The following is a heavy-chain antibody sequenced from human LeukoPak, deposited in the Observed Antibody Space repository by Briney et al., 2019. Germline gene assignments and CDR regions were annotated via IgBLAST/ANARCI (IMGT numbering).Heavy chain of an antibody. CDR3: AKGGASVTRYVDY. Sequence: GGSLRLSCEASGFIFTTSAISWVRQAPGKGLEWVGIMSNSGENTFYGEAVKGRFTISRDNSQNTLYLQMNSLRPEDTAVYYCAKGGASVTRYVDYWGQGTLVTVSS. CDR2: MSNSGENT. CDR1: GFIFTTSA. V-gene: IGHV3-30*18. J-gene: IGHJ4*02. D-gene: IGHD4-17*01.